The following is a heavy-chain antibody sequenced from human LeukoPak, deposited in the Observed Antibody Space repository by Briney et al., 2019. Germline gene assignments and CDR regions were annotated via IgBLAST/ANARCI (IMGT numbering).Heavy chain of an antibody. CDR2: INHSGST. CDR1: GGSFSGYY. V-gene: IGHV4-34*01. CDR3: AGEGSSGFDY. Sequence: SETLSLTCAAYGGSFSGYYWSWIRQPPGKGLEWIGEINHSGSTNYNPSLKSRVTISVDTSKNQFSLKLSSVTAADTAVYYCAGEGSSGFDYWGQGTLVTVSS. J-gene: IGHJ4*02. D-gene: IGHD3-22*01.